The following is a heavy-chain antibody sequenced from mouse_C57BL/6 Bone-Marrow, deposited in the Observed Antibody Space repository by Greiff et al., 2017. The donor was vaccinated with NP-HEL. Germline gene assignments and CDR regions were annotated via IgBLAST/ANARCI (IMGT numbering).Heavy chain of an antibody. D-gene: IGHD2-3*01. V-gene: IGHV1-26*01. CDR3: DIIYDGYYGGYFDF. CDR2: INPNNGGT. CDR1: GYTFTDYY. Sequence: EVQLQQSGPELVKPGASVKISCKASGYTFTDYYMNWVKQSHGKSLEWIGDINPNNGGTSYNQKFKGKATLTVDKSSSTAYMELRSLTSEDSAVYYCDIIYDGYYGGYFDFWGTGTTVTVSS. J-gene: IGHJ1*03.